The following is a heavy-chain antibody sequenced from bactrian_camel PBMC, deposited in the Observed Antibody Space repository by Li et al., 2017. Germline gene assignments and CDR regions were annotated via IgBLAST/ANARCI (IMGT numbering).Heavy chain of an antibody. V-gene: IGHV3S6*01. CDR1: GYTASTYF. CDR3: ATDRDVNVPPSLALDSHRYNY. CDR2: IHSQGHYT. D-gene: IGHD4*01. Sequence: VQLVESGGGLVQPGGSLRLSCAASGYTASTYFVAWFRQPPGKEREGVAVIHSQGHYTRYADSVKGRFTLSQDDAKSTVYLQMNSLKPEDTGMYYCATDRDVNVPPSLALDSHRYNYWGQGTQVTVS. J-gene: IGHJ4*01.